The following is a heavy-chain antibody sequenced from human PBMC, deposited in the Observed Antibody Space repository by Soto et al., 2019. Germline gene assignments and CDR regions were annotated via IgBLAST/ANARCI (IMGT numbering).Heavy chain of an antibody. D-gene: IGHD4-17*01. CDR3: ARADYGGHFDY. CDR2: IYYSGST. Sequence: LSLTCTVSGGSISSYYWSWIRQPPGKGLEWIGYIYYSGSTNYNPSLKSRVTISVDTSKNQFSLKLSSVTAADTAVYYCARADYGGHFDYWGQGTLVTVSS. J-gene: IGHJ4*02. CDR1: GGSISSYY. V-gene: IGHV4-59*01.